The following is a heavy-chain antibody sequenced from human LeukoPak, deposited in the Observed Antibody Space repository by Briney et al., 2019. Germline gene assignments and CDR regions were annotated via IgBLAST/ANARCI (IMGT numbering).Heavy chain of an antibody. J-gene: IGHJ6*04. D-gene: IGHD3-16*01. CDR3: ARAGYDYYYGMDV. Sequence: GESLKISCKGSGYSFTSYWIGWVRQMPGKGLDWMGIIYPGDSDTRYSPSFQGQVTISADKSITTAYLQWSSLKASDTAMYYCARAGYDYYYGMDVWGKGTTVTVSS. V-gene: IGHV5-51*01. CDR1: GYSFTSYW. CDR2: IYPGDSDT.